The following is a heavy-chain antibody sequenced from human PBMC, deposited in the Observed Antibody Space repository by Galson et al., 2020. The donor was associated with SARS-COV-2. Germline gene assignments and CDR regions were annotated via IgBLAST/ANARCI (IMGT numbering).Heavy chain of an antibody. V-gene: IGHV4-31*03. CDR1: GGSISRAGYY. J-gene: IGHJ4*02. CDR3: ARSTYYFGSGSDDTTPGADYFDY. Sequence: SETLSLTCTVSGGSISRAGYYWNWIRQHPGKGLEWIGNIFYRGSTYYNPSLKSRITTSVDTSKNQFSLKLSSVTAADTAVYYCARSTYYFGSGSDDTTPGADYFDYWGQGTLVTVSS. D-gene: IGHD3-10*01. CDR2: IFYRGST.